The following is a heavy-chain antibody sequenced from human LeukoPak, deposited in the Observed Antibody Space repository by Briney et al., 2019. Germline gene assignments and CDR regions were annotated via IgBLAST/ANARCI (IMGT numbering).Heavy chain of an antibody. CDR1: GGSFSGYY. CDR3: ARRITMIVVASRGAFDI. D-gene: IGHD3-22*01. Sequence: SETLSLTCAVYGGSFSGYYWSWIRQPPGKGLEWIGEINHSGSTNYNPSLKSRVTISVDTSKNQFSLKLSSVTAADTAVYYCARRITMIVVASRGAFDIWGQGTMVTVTS. J-gene: IGHJ3*02. CDR2: INHSGST. V-gene: IGHV4-34*01.